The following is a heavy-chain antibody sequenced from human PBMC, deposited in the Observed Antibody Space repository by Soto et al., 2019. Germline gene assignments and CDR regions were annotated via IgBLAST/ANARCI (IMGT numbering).Heavy chain of an antibody. J-gene: IGHJ6*02. CDR3: ARSAAGYYYYYGMDV. CDR1: GGTFSSYA. D-gene: IGHD6-13*01. Sequence: GASVKVSCKASGGTFSSYAISWVRQAPGQGLEWMGGIIPIFGTANYAQKFQGRVTITADESTSTAYMELSSLRSEDTAVYYCARSAAGYYYYYGMDVWGQGTTVTVYS. CDR2: IIPIFGTA. V-gene: IGHV1-69*13.